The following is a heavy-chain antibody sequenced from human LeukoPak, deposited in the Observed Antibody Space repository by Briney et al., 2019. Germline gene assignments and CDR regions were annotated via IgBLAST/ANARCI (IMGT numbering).Heavy chain of an antibody. D-gene: IGHD2-21*02. CDR3: ARETYCGGDCYSELWFDP. Sequence: SAKVSCKASGGTFSSYAISWVRQAPGQGLEWMGRIIPILGTGDYGQKFQGRVTITADKSTSTAYMELSSLRSEDTAVYYCARETYCGGDCYSELWFDPWGQGTLVTVSS. CDR2: IIPILGTG. J-gene: IGHJ5*02. V-gene: IGHV1-69*04. CDR1: GGTFSSYA.